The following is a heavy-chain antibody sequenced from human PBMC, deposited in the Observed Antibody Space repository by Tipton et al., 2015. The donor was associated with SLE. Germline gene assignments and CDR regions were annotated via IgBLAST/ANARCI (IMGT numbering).Heavy chain of an antibody. CDR2: VYYSGST. D-gene: IGHD4-23*01. J-gene: IGHJ6*02. CDR1: GGSISSGSGW. CDR3: ALQGGGNGGGYYYYYGMDV. Sequence: GLVKPSETLSLTCTVSGGSISSGSGWWGWIRQSPGRGLEWIATVYYSGSTYYNPSLKSRVTISVDTSKNQFSLKLSSVTAADTAVYYCALQGGGNGGGYYYYYGMDVWGQGTTVTVSS. V-gene: IGHV4-39*07.